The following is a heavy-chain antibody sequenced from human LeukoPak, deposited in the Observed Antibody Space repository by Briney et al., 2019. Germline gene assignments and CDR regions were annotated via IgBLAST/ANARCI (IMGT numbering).Heavy chain of an antibody. J-gene: IGHJ4*02. D-gene: IGHD2-21*01. CDR3: ARGLSREGGSRSHIFDY. CDR2: IIPIFGTA. CDR1: GGTFSSYA. Sequence: GASVKVSCKASGGTFSSYAISWVRQAPGQGLEWMGGIIPIFGTANYAQKFQGRVTITADKSTSTAYMELSSLRSEDTAVYYCARGLSREGGSRSHIFDYWGQGTLVTVSS. V-gene: IGHV1-69*06.